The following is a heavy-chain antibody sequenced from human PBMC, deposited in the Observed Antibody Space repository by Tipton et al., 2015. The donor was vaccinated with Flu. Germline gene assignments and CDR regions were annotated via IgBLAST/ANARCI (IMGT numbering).Heavy chain of an antibody. D-gene: IGHD2-2*01. J-gene: IGHJ5*02. CDR1: GFTFSTYA. V-gene: IGHV3-23*01. CDR2: ISGRGGHT. CDR3: AKGEFEYPSWVDP. Sequence: GSLRLSCAASGFTFSTYAMTWVRQTPGKGLEWVSGISGRGGHTYYADSVKGRFTISRDNSKNTLYLQMNSLRAEDTAVYYCAKGEFEYPSWVDPWGQGTLVTVSS.